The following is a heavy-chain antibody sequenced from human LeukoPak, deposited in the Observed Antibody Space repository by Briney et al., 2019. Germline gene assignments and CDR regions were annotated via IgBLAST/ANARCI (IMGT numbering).Heavy chain of an antibody. D-gene: IGHD2-2*01. V-gene: IGHV3-7*01. CDR2: IKQDGSEK. J-gene: IGHJ6*03. Sequence: PGGSLRLSCAASGFTFSSYWMSWVRQAPGKGLEWVANIKQDGSEKYYVDSVKGRFTISRDNAKNSLYLQMNSLRAEDTAVYYCARRRRGGYCSSTSCSRYYYYYMDVWGKGTTVTVSS. CDR1: GFTFSSYW. CDR3: ARRRRGGYCSSTSCSRYYYYYMDV.